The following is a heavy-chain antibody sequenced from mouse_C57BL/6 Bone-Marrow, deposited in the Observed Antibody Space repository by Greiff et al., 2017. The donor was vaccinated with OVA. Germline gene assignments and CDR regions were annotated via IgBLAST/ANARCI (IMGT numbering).Heavy chain of an antibody. D-gene: IGHD1-1*01. CDR1: GYAFTNYL. V-gene: IGHV1-54*01. J-gene: IGHJ3*01. CDR3: ASGTTVVPFAY. Sequence: VQRVESGAELVRPGTSVKVSCKASGYAFTNYLIEWVKQRPGQGLEWIGVINPGSGGTNYNEKFKGKATLTADKSSSTAYMQLSSLTSEDSAVYFCASGTTVVPFAYWGQGTLVTVSA. CDR2: INPGSGGT.